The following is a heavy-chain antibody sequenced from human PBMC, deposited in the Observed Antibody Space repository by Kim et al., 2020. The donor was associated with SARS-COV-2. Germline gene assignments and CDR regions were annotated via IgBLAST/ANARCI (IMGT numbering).Heavy chain of an antibody. CDR3: ARGPFTYIPIIAAAGMGYDYWMDV. CDR2: IYHSGST. J-gene: IGHJ6*02. Sequence: SETLSLTCAVSGGSISSSNWWSWVRQPPGKGLEWIGEIYHSGSTNYNPSLKSRGTISVDKSKNQFSLKLSSVTAADTAVYYCARGPFTYIPIIAAAGMGYDYWMDVWGQGTPVTVSS. D-gene: IGHD6-13*01. V-gene: IGHV4-4*02. CDR1: GGSISSSNW.